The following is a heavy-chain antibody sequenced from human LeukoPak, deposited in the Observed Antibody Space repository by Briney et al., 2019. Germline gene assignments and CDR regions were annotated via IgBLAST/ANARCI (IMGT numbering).Heavy chain of an antibody. CDR2: IRYDGSNK. CDR1: GYTFSSYG. J-gene: IGHJ4*02. CDR3: ARRAGAYSHPYDY. D-gene: IGHD4/OR15-4a*01. Sequence: EGSLRLSCAASGYTFSSYGMHWVRQAPGKGLEWVAFIRYDGSNKYYADSVKGRFTISRDNSKNIVDPQMNSLRAEDTAVYYCARRAGAYSHPYDYWGQGTLVTVSS. V-gene: IGHV3-30*02.